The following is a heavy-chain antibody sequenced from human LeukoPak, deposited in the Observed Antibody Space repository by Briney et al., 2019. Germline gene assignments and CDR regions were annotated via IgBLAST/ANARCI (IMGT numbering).Heavy chain of an antibody. D-gene: IGHD3-9*01. V-gene: IGHV1-18*01. CDR1: GYTFTSYG. Sequence: GASVKVSCKASGYTFTSYGISWVRQAAGQGLEWRGWISAYNGNTNYAQKLQGRVTMTTDTSTSTAYMELRSLRSDDTAVYYCAREGAERYYDILTGYYSLSFFDYWGQGTLVTVSS. J-gene: IGHJ4*02. CDR3: AREGAERYYDILTGYYSLSFFDY. CDR2: ISAYNGNT.